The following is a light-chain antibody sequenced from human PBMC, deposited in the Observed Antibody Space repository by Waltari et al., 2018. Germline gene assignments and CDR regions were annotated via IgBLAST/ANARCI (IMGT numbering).Light chain of an antibody. CDR2: QDS. CDR3: QAWDSSTAV. J-gene: IGLJ2*01. CDR1: KWGDKY. Sequence: SYELTQPPSVSVSPGQTVSITCSGDKWGDKYACWYQQKPGQSPVLVIYQDSKRPSGIPERFSGSNSGNTATLTISGTQAMDEADYYCQAWDSSTAVFGGGTKLTVL. V-gene: IGLV3-1*01.